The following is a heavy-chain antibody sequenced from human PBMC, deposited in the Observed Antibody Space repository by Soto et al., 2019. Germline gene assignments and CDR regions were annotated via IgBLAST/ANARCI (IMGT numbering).Heavy chain of an antibody. J-gene: IGHJ6*02. CDR2: IIPIFGTA. V-gene: IGHV1-69*13. CDR1: GGTFSSYA. Sequence: SVKFSCKASGGTFSSYAISWVRHAPGQGLEWMGGIIPIFGTANYAQKFQGRVTITADESTSTAYMELSSLRSEYTAVYYCARVTLEGYYYVIDVWGQGTAVTVS. CDR3: ARVTLEGYYYVIDV. D-gene: IGHD1-1*01.